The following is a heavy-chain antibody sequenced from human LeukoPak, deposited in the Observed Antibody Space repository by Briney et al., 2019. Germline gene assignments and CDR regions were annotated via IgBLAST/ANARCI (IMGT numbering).Heavy chain of an antibody. D-gene: IGHD2-2*01. CDR3: ARIPGSSTSSTIKYYYYGMDV. V-gene: IGHV4-34*01. J-gene: IGHJ6*02. CDR2: INHSGST. Sequence: SETLSLTCAVYGGSFSGYYWSWIRQPPGKGLEWIGEINHSGSTNYNPSLKSRVTISVDTSKNQFSLKLSSVTAADTAVHYCARIPGSSTSSTIKYYYYGMDVWGQGTRSPSP. CDR1: GGSFSGYY.